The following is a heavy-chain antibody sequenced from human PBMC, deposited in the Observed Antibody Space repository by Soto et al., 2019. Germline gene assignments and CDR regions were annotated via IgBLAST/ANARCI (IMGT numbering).Heavy chain of an antibody. J-gene: IGHJ4*02. CDR3: EKDYTDYTYSFVY. CDR2: TSSDGSNK. V-gene: IGHV3-30*18. Sequence: AGSLRPSCAASGFTFSSYGMHWVSQAPGKGLEWEAVTSSDGSNKYYADSVKGRSTISRDNYKNKLYVKMNSMRAEDTAVYYCEKDYTDYTYSFVYWGEGTLVTV. CDR1: GFTFSSYG. D-gene: IGHD4-4*01.